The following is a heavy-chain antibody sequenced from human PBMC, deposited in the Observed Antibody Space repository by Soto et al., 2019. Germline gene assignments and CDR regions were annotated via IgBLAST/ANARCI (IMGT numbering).Heavy chain of an antibody. V-gene: IGHV1-3*01. CDR3: ARRPTGNNWFAP. Sequence: QVQLVQSGAEVKKPGASVKVSCKASGYTFTSYAMHWVRQAPGQRLEWMGWINAGNGNTKYSQKFQGRVTITRDTSASTAYMELSSLRSEDTAVYYCARRPTGNNWFAPWGQGTLVTVSS. CDR2: INAGNGNT. J-gene: IGHJ5*02. D-gene: IGHD6-6*01. CDR1: GYTFTSYA.